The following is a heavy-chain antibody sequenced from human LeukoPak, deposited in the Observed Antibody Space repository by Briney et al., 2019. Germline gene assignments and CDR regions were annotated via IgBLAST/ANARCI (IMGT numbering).Heavy chain of an antibody. D-gene: IGHD3-3*01. V-gene: IGHV3-21*01. CDR1: GFSFSSNW. Sequence: PGGSLRLSCAASGFSFSSNWMYWVRQAPGKGLEWVSSISSSSSYIYYADSVKGRFTISRDNAKNSLYLQMNSLRAEDTAVYYCARDSGSGYYLGYWGQGTLVTVSS. CDR2: ISSSSSYI. J-gene: IGHJ4*02. CDR3: ARDSGSGYYLGY.